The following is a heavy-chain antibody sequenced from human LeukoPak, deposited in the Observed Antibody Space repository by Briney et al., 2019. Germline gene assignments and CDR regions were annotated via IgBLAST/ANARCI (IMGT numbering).Heavy chain of an antibody. J-gene: IGHJ4*02. CDR3: AKGVGYTAYGGDY. D-gene: IGHD5-12*01. Sequence: GGSLRLSCAASGFTFSSYNMNWVRQAPGKGLEWVLAITGSGGSTYYADFVKGRFTISRDNSKNTLYLQMNSLRAEDTAVYYCAKGVGYTAYGGDYWGQGTLVTVSS. CDR2: ITGSGGST. V-gene: IGHV3-23*01. CDR1: GFTFSSYN.